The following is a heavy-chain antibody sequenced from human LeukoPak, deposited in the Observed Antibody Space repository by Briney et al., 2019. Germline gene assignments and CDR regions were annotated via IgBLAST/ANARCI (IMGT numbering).Heavy chain of an antibody. J-gene: IGHJ3*02. V-gene: IGHV3-23*01. CDR1: GFTFSSYA. CDR3: AKPSRGICSSGSCYSSHAFDI. Sequence: SGGSLSLSCAASGFTFSSYAMSWVRQAPGKGLEWVAAISGSGGSTYYADSVKGRFTISRDNSKNTLYLQMNSLRAEDTAAYYSAKPSRGICSSGSCYSSHAFDIWGQGTMVTVSS. D-gene: IGHD2-15*01. CDR2: ISGSGGST.